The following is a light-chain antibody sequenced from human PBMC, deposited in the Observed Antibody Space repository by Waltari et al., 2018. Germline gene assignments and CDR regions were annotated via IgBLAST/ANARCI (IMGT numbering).Light chain of an antibody. J-gene: IGLJ2*01. CDR1: YLVDRY. Sequence: SYTLTQPPSVSVSPGQTARIICSVDYLVDRYTAWYQQKPGQSPVLVIYQDNKRPSGIPDRFSGCNSGNTATLTISGTLAMDEADYYCQAWDTTTAPFGGGTKLTVL. V-gene: IGLV3-1*01. CDR3: QAWDTTTAP. CDR2: QDN.